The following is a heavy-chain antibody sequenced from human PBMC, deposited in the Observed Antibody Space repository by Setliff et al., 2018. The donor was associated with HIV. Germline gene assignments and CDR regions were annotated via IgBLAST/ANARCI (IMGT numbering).Heavy chain of an antibody. Sequence: SETLSLTCSVSGVSITNSSYYWGWIRQPPGKGLEWLGNFYYSGSTHYNPSLRSRVTISLDTSKSALDTSKSLFSLKLSSVTAAETAVYYCARGRAYMDVWGKGTTVTVSS. J-gene: IGHJ6*03. V-gene: IGHV4-39*07. D-gene: IGHD3-10*01. CDR2: FYYSGST. CDR1: GVSITNSSYY. CDR3: ARGRAYMDV.